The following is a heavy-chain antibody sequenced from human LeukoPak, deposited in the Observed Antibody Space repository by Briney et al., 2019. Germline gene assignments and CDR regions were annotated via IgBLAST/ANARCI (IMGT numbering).Heavy chain of an antibody. D-gene: IGHD3-10*01. V-gene: IGHV5-51*01. J-gene: IGHJ6*02. CDR1: GYSFTTYW. CDR3: ARSISSGTNYYAMGV. CDR2: IYPGDSDT. Sequence: GESLKISCKGSGYSFTTYWIGWVRQMPGKGLEWMGIIYPGDSDTRYSPSFQGQVTISADESITTAYLQWSSLKASDTAMYYCARSISSGTNYYAMGVWGQGTTATVSS.